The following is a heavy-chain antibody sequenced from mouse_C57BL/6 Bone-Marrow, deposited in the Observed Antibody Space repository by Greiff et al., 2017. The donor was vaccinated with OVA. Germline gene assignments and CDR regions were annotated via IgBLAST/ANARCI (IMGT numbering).Heavy chain of an antibody. CDR3: ARSIYYYGSYWYFDV. Sequence: EVQLQQSGPELVKPGASVKISCKASGYTFTDYYMNWVKQSHGKSLEWIGDINPNNGGTSYNQKFKGKATLTVDKSSSTAYMELRSLTSEDSAVYYCARSIYYYGSYWYFDVWGTGTTVTVSS. D-gene: IGHD1-1*01. CDR2: INPNNGGT. V-gene: IGHV1-26*01. J-gene: IGHJ1*03. CDR1: GYTFTDYY.